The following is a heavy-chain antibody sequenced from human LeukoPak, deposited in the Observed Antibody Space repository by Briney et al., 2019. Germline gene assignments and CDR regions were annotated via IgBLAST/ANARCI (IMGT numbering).Heavy chain of an antibody. D-gene: IGHD1-26*01. CDR3: ARGRRRVWEPTRGYYYYYGMDV. CDR2: IYHSGST. J-gene: IGHJ6*02. Sequence: PSETLSLTCTVSGGSISSGGYSWSWIRQPPGKGLEWIGYIYHSGSTYYNPSLKSRVTISVDRSKNQFSLKLSSVTAADTAVYYCARGRRRVWEPTRGYYYYYGMDVWGQGTTVTVSS. CDR1: GGSISSGGYS. V-gene: IGHV4-30-2*01.